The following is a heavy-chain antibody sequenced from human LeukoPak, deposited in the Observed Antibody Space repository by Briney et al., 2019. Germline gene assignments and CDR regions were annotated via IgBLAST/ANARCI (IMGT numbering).Heavy chain of an antibody. V-gene: IGHV4-39*07. Sequence: SETLSLTCTVSGGSISSSSYYWGWIRQPPGKGLEWIGSIYYSGSTYYNPSLKSRVTISVDTSKNQFSLKLSSVTAADTAVYYCARVPNASMVRGVIYIPHFDYWGQGTLVTVSS. CDR2: IYYSGST. J-gene: IGHJ4*02. CDR1: GGSISSSSYY. CDR3: ARVPNASMVRGVIYIPHFDY. D-gene: IGHD3-10*01.